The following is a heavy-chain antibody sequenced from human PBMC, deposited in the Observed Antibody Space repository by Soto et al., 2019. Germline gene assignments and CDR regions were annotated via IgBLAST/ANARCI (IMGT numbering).Heavy chain of an antibody. CDR1: GFTFTSSA. D-gene: IGHD1-1*01. CDR2: IVVGSGNT. J-gene: IGHJ6*02. CDR3: AADYPGTPYYYYGMDV. Sequence: SVKVSCKASGFTFTSSAVQWVRQARGQRLEWIGWIVVGSGNTNYAQKFQERVTITRDMSTSTAYMELSSLRSEDKAVYYCAADYPGTPYYYYGMDVWGQGTTVTVSS. V-gene: IGHV1-58*01.